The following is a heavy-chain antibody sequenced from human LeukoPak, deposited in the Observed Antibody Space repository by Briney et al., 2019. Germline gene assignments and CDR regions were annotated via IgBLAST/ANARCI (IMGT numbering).Heavy chain of an antibody. Sequence: GGSLRLSCAASGFTFSSYAMSWVRQAPGKGLEWVSAISGSGGSTYYADSVKGRFTISRDNSKNTLYLQMNSLRAEDTAVYYCAMHYSPRYDILTAYFHYWGQGTLVTVSS. CDR1: GFTFSSYA. CDR2: ISGSGGST. V-gene: IGHV3-23*01. CDR3: AMHYSPRYDILTAYFHY. J-gene: IGHJ4*02. D-gene: IGHD3-9*01.